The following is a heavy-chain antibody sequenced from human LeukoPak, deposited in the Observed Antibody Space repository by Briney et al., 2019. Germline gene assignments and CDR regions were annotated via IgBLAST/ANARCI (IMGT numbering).Heavy chain of an antibody. J-gene: IGHJ4*02. D-gene: IGHD2-2*01. CDR1: GLAFSTYG. Sequence: GGSLRLSCAASGLAFSTYGMHWVRQAPGKGLEWVAVILYDGTYKYYADSVKGRFTISRDNSKSTLYLQMNSLRPEDTAAYYCAKLACSSASCSDLDNWGQGTLVTVSS. CDR2: ILYDGTYK. CDR3: AKLACSSASCSDLDN. V-gene: IGHV3-30*18.